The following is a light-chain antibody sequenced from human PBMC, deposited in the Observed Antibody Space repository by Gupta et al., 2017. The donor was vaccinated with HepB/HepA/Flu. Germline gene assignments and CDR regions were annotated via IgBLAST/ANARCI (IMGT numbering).Light chain of an antibody. Sequence: SSELTQDPAVSVALGPTGRITCQGDSLRNYYASWYQQKPGQAPVLVIYGKNNRPSGIPDRFSGSSSGNTASLTITGAQAEDEADYYCNSRDSSGNHWVFGGGTKLTVL. CDR3: NSRDSSGNHWV. J-gene: IGLJ3*02. CDR1: SLRNYY. V-gene: IGLV3-19*01. CDR2: GKN.